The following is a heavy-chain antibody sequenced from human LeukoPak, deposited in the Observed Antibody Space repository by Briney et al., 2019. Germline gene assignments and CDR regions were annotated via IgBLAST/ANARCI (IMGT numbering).Heavy chain of an antibody. CDR3: AGSRAGPYHFEY. CDR1: GFIFTDHY. CDR2: TRNKANSYTT. V-gene: IGHV3-72*01. J-gene: IGHJ4*02. Sequence: PGGSLRLSCAASGFIFTDHYMDWVRRAQGKGLEGVGRTRNKANSYTTEYAASVKGRFAVSRDDSKNALYLQMNSLTSEDTAVYYCAGSRAGPYHFEYWGQGTLVTVSS. D-gene: IGHD6-19*01.